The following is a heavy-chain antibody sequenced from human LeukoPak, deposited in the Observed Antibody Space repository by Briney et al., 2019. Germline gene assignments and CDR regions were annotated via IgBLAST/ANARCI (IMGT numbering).Heavy chain of an antibody. V-gene: IGHV3-33*06. CDR2: IWYDGSNK. D-gene: IGHD3-22*01. CDR3: AKVTDSSGYFPSDY. J-gene: IGHJ4*02. CDR1: GFTFSSYA. Sequence: GGSLRLSCAASGFTFSSYAMHWVRQALGKGLEWVAVIWYDGSNKYYADSVKGRSTISRDNSKNTLYLQMNSLRADDTAVYYCAKVTDSSGYFPSDYWGQGTLVTVSS.